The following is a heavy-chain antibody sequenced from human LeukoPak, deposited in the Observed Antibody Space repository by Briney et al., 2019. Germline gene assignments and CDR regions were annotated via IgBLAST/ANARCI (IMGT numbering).Heavy chain of an antibody. D-gene: IGHD1-26*01. Sequence: SETLSLTCAVYGGSFSGYYWSWIRQPPGKGLEWIGSIYYSGSTYYNPSLKSRVTISVDTSKNQFSLKLSSVTAADTAVYYCARHPTGDSGSYYYGMDVWGQGTTVTVSS. V-gene: IGHV4-34*01. CDR2: IYYSGST. CDR3: ARHPTGDSGSYYYGMDV. J-gene: IGHJ6*02. CDR1: GGSFSGYY.